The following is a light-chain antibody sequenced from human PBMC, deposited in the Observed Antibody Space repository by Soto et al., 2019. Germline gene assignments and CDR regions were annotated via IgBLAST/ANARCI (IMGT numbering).Light chain of an antibody. CDR2: DAS. V-gene: IGKV3-15*01. J-gene: IGKJ1*01. CDR3: QHYNNWPPWT. CDR1: QSVSSR. Sequence: EIIMTQSPDILSVSPGERATLSCRASQSVSSRLAWYQQKPGQAPRLLIHDASIRATGVPARFSGSGSGTEFTLTISSLQAEDFAIYYCQHYNNWPPWTFGQGTKVEIK.